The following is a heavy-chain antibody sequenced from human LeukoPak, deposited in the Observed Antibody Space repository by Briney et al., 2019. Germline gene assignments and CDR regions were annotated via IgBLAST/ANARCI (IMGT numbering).Heavy chain of an antibody. CDR1: GGSISSSSYY. D-gene: IGHD2-15*01. V-gene: IGHV4-39*01. J-gene: IGHJ3*02. Sequence: SETLSLTCTVSGGSISSSSYYWGWIRQPPGKGLDWIGTIYYGGSTYHNPSLKSRVTISVDTSKNQFSLKLSSVTAADTAVYYCAVQTEASVLPDPAFDTWGQGTMVTVSS. CDR2: IYYGGST. CDR3: AVQTEASVLPDPAFDT.